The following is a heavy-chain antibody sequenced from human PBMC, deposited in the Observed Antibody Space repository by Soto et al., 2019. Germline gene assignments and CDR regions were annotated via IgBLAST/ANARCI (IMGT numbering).Heavy chain of an antibody. CDR2: ISDNGKYI. D-gene: IGHD1-26*01. Sequence: PVGSLRLSCAASGFTFRLYSLNWVRQAPGKGLEWVSSISDNGKYIYYADSVKGRFTISRDNAKNSLYLQMNSLRAEDTAVYYCARDVENGKNSYVYWGHRTLVTVSS. CDR1: GFTFRLYS. V-gene: IGHV3-21*01. CDR3: ARDVENGKNSYVY. J-gene: IGHJ4*01.